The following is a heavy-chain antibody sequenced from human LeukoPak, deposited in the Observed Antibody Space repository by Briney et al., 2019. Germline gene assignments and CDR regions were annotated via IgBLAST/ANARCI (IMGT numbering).Heavy chain of an antibody. V-gene: IGHV1-8*01. CDR1: GYTFTSYD. CDR2: MNPNSGNT. CDR3: ARGLEFCSSTSCYYTDP. J-gene: IGHJ5*02. D-gene: IGHD2-2*01. Sequence: ASVKVSCKASGYTFTSYDINWVRQATGQGLEWMGWMNPNSGNTGYAQKFQGRVTMTRNTSISTAYMELSSLRPEDTAVYYCARGLEFCSSTSCYYTDPWGQGTLVTVSS.